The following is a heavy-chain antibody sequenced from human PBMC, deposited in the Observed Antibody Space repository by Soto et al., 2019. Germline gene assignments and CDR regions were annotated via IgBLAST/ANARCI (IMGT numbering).Heavy chain of an antibody. Sequence: QVQLQQWGAGLLKPSETLSLTCAVYGGSFSGYYWSWIRQPPGKGLEWIGEINHSGSTNYNPSLKSLVTISVITSNNQYSLKLSSVTAADTAVYYFARGRTFQRHWSGHHTRSNVDYWGQGTLVTVSS. V-gene: IGHV4-34*01. CDR2: INHSGST. D-gene: IGHD6-25*01. CDR1: GGSFSGYY. CDR3: ARGRTFQRHWSGHHTRSNVDY. J-gene: IGHJ4*02.